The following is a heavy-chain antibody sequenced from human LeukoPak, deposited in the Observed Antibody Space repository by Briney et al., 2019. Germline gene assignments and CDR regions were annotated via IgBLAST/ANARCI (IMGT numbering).Heavy chain of an antibody. CDR1: GFTFSSFG. J-gene: IGHJ4*02. Sequence: GGSLRLSCAASGFTFSSFGMHWVRQAPGKGLEWAAVIWYDGSNKYYADSVKGRFTISRDNSKNTLYLQMNSLRAEDTAVYYCARDQVRTFDYWGQGTLVTVSS. V-gene: IGHV3-33*01. CDR3: ARDQVRTFDY. CDR2: IWYDGSNK. D-gene: IGHD3-10*01.